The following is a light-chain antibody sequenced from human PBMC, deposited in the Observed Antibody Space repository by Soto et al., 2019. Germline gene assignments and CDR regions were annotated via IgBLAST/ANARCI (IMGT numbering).Light chain of an antibody. CDR3: QQCYSAPRT. CDR1: QPISSW. CDR2: PAS. J-gene: IGKJ1*01. V-gene: IGKV1-12*01. Sequence: MTPSPSALSASVGDRVTITCRASQPISSWLAWYQQVPGQAPYLLIYPASTLQSGVPSRFSGSGSGTDFTLTINSLQPEDFATYYCQQCYSAPRTFGQGTKVDI.